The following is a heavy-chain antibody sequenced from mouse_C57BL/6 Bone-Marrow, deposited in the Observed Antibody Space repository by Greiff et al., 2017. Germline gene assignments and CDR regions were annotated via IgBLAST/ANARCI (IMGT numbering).Heavy chain of an antibody. D-gene: IGHD2-5*01. CDR2: IRSKSNNYAT. J-gene: IGHJ4*01. Sequence: EVKLVESGGGLVQPKGSLKLSCAASGFSFNTYAMNWVRQAPGKGLECVARIRSKSNNYATYYADSVKDRFTISRDDSESMLYLQMNNLKTEDTAMYYCVRHYSNRYAMDYWGQGTSVTVSS. CDR1: GFSFNTYA. CDR3: VRHYSNRYAMDY. V-gene: IGHV10-1*01.